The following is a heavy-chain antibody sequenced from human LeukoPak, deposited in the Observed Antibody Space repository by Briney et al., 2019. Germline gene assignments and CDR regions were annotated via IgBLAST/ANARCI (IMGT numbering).Heavy chain of an antibody. D-gene: IGHD5-12*01. CDR2: VRGSGTDT. Sequence: GGSLRLSCAASGFTVSNNYMSWVRQAPGKGLEWVSAVRGSGTDTYHADSVKGRFTISRDNSKNTLYLQMYSLRAEDTAIYYCAKTSRANSAYDSPFDYWGQGTLVTVSS. CDR3: AKTSRANSAYDSPFDY. CDR1: GFTVSNNY. V-gene: IGHV3-23*01. J-gene: IGHJ4*02.